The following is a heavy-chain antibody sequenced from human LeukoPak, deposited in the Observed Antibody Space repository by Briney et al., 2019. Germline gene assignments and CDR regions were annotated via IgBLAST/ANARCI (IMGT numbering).Heavy chain of an antibody. J-gene: IGHJ4*02. CDR3: AREPVATRFDY. D-gene: IGHD5-12*01. CDR1: GGSFSGYF. Sequence: PSETLSLTCTVSGGSFSGYFWSWIRQPAGKGLEWIGRIYTSGSTNYNPSLKSRVTMSVDTSKNQFSLKLSSVTAADTVVYYCAREPVATRFDYWGQGTLVTVSS. V-gene: IGHV4-4*07. CDR2: IYTSGST.